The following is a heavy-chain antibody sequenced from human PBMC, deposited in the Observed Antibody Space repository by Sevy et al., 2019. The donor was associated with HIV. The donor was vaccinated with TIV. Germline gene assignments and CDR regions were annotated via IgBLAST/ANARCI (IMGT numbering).Heavy chain of an antibody. CDR1: GFTFSNHG. D-gene: IGHD6-19*01. Sequence: GGSLRLSCAASGFTFSNHGMSWVRQGPGKGVEWVSAISFSGDATYYADSVKGRFTISRDNSKNTLYLQMNSLRAEDTAVYYCARDAYVEMAVDAFDIWGQGTMVTVSS. CDR2: ISFSGDAT. J-gene: IGHJ3*02. V-gene: IGHV3-23*01. CDR3: ARDAYVEMAVDAFDI.